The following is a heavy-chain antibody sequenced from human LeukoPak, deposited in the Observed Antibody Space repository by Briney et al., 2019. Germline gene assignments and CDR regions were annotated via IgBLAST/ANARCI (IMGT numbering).Heavy chain of an antibody. CDR1: GYTFITYD. CDR2: MNPNSGNT. D-gene: IGHD2-15*01. Sequence: ASVKVSCKASGYTFITYDINWVRQATGQGLEWMGWMNPNSGNTGYAQKFQGRVTITRNTSISTAYMELSSLRSEDTAVYYCARGKRGVVVVAAMLDYYYYMDVWGKGTTVTVSS. V-gene: IGHV1-8*01. CDR3: ARGKRGVVVVAAMLDYYYYMDV. J-gene: IGHJ6*03.